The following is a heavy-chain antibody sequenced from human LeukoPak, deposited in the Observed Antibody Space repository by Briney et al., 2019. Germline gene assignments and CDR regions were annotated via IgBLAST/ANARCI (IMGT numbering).Heavy chain of an antibody. CDR1: GGSISSGDYY. Sequence: SQTLSLTCTVSGGSISSGDYYWSWNRQPPGKGLEWIGYIYYSGSTYYNPSLKSRVTISADTSKNQFSLKLSSVTAADTAVYYCARVKRGYSGYDGGMRFDYWGQGTLVTVSS. V-gene: IGHV4-30-4*01. D-gene: IGHD5-12*01. CDR3: ARVKRGYSGYDGGMRFDY. CDR2: IYYSGST. J-gene: IGHJ4*02.